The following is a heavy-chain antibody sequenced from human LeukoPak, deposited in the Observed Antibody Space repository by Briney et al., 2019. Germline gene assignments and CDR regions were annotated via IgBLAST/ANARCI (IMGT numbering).Heavy chain of an antibody. D-gene: IGHD4-17*01. J-gene: IGHJ4*02. CDR1: GFTFSSYS. CDR3: ARDYGDGGFDY. V-gene: IGHV3-21*01. CDR2: ISSSSYI. Sequence: GGSLRLSCAASGFTFSSYSMNWVRQAPGKGLEWVSSISSSSYIYYADSVKGRFTISRDNSKNTLYLQMNSLRAEDTAVYYCARDYGDGGFDYWGQGTLVTVSS.